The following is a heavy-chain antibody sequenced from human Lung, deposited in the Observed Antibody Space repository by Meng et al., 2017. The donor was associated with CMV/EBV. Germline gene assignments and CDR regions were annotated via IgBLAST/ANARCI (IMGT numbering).Heavy chain of an antibody. D-gene: IGHD6-19*01. CDR2: ISVNSGKT. CDR3: VRGGWSPGY. CDR1: GYTFTSYG. Sequence: ASXXVSCKASGYTFTSYGISWVRQAPGQGLEWMGWISVNSGKTTYAQKVQGRINMTTDTSTSTAYMELRSLRSDDTAVYYCVRGGWSPGYWGQGTLVNGAS. J-gene: IGHJ4*02. V-gene: IGHV1-18*01.